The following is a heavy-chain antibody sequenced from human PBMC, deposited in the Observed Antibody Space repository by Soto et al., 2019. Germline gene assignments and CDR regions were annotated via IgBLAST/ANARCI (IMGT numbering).Heavy chain of an antibody. CDR3: VRDSARTFDY. V-gene: IGHV3-74*01. CDR1: GFRFSAYW. D-gene: IGHD3-10*01. Sequence: EVHLVESGGGLVRPGGSLRLSCAASGFRFSAYWIHWVRQVPGKGLAWVSHISNDDNSATYADSVKGRFTISRDDANNTVYLQMNSMRADDTAVYYCVRDSARTFDYWGRGTLVTVSS. CDR2: ISNDDNSA. J-gene: IGHJ4*01.